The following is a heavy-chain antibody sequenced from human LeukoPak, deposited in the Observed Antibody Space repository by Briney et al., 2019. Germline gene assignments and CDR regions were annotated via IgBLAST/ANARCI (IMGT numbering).Heavy chain of an antibody. Sequence: ASVKISCKASGYTFTSYGISWVRQAPGQGLEWMGWISAYNGNTNYAQKLQGRVTMTTDTSTSTAYMELRSLRSDDTAVYYCARDLKPLGVVVVTTDAFDIWGQGTMVTVSS. CDR1: GYTFTSYG. CDR2: ISAYNGNT. V-gene: IGHV1-18*01. CDR3: ARDLKPLGVVVVTTDAFDI. J-gene: IGHJ3*02. D-gene: IGHD3-22*01.